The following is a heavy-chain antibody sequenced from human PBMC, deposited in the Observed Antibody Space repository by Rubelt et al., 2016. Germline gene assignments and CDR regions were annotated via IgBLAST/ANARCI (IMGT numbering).Heavy chain of an antibody. J-gene: IGHJ4*01. CDR2: INHSGST. D-gene: IGHD5-12*01. Sequence: QVQLQQWGAGLLKPSETLSLTCAVYGGSFTDYYWTWIRQPPGKGLEWIGEINHSGSTNYNSSLKSRATISVDTSKSQFSLRLNSVTAADTAVYYCARVVLGSGYEEYWGHGTLVTVSS. CDR1: GGSFTDYY. CDR3: ARVVLGSGYEEY. V-gene: IGHV4-34*01.